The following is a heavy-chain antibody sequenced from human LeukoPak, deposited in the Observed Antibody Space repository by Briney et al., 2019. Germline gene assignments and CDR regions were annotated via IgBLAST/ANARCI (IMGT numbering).Heavy chain of an antibody. Sequence: GGSLGLSCAASGFTFSSYGMHWVRQAPGKGLEWVSVIYSGGSTYYADSVKGRFTISTDNSKNTLYLQMNSLRAEDTAVYYCARAYDPQALGFDYWGQGTLVTVSS. CDR1: GFTFSSYG. J-gene: IGHJ4*02. CDR2: IYSGGST. CDR3: ARAYDPQALGFDY. V-gene: IGHV3-NL1*01. D-gene: IGHD3-16*01.